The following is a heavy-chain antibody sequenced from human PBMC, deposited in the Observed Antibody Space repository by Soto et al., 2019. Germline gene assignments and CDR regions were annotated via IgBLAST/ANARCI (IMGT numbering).Heavy chain of an antibody. CDR1: GFTFSSYS. CDR2: ISSSSSYI. J-gene: IGHJ6*02. D-gene: IGHD6-19*01. Sequence: GGSLRLSCAASGFTFSSYSMNWVRQAPGKELEWVSSISSSSSYIYYADSVKGRFTISRDNAKNSLYLQMNILRAEDTAVYYCARDHLQWLVRWGYYYYYGMDVWGQGTTVTVSS. CDR3: ARDHLQWLVRWGYYYYYGMDV. V-gene: IGHV3-21*01.